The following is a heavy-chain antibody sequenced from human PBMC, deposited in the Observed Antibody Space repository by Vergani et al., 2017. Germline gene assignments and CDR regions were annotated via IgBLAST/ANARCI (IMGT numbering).Heavy chain of an antibody. D-gene: IGHD2-2*01. CDR1: GGSISSGGYY. CDR2: IYYSGST. Sequence: QVQLQESGPGLVKPSQTLSLTCTVSGGSISSGGYYWSWIRQHXGKGLEWIGYIYYSGSTYYNPSLKSRVTISVDTSKNQFSLKLSSVTAADTAVYYCARDQPEYQLLKELAPGGRELRAGYYGMDVWGQGTTVTVSS. J-gene: IGHJ6*02. CDR3: ARDQPEYQLLKELAPGGRELRAGYYGMDV. V-gene: IGHV4-31*03.